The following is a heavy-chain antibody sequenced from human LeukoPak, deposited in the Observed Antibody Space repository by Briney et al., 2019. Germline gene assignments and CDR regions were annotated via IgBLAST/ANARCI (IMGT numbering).Heavy chain of an antibody. CDR2: IYYSGST. V-gene: IGHV4-61*01. D-gene: IGHD2-21*02. Sequence: PSETLSFTGTVYGGSVSSGSYYWRWIRQPPGKGLEWIGYIYYSGSTNYNPSLKSRVTISVDTSKNQFSLKLSSVTAAVPAVYYCARVGVVVTARWFDPWGQGTLVTVSS. CDR3: ARVGVVVTARWFDP. J-gene: IGHJ5*02. CDR1: GGSVSSGSYY.